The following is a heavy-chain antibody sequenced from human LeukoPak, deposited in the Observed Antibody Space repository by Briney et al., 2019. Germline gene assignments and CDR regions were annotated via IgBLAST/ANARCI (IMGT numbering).Heavy chain of an antibody. CDR1: GYTFTSYW. J-gene: IGHJ3*02. Sequence: GESLKISCKASGYTFTSYWIGWVRQMPGKGLEWMGIIYPGDSDTRYSPSFQGQVTISADKSISTAYLQWSSLKASDTAMYYCARHKGAEYYGSGSAFDIWGQGTMVTVSS. CDR3: ARHKGAEYYGSGSAFDI. V-gene: IGHV5-51*01. D-gene: IGHD3-10*01. CDR2: IYPGDSDT.